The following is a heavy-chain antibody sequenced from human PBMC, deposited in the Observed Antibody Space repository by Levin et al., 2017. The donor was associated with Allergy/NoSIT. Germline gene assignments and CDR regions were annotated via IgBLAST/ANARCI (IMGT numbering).Heavy chain of an antibody. J-gene: IGHJ6*03. CDR2: ISYDGSNK. CDR1: GFTFSSYA. Sequence: GGSLRLSCAASGFTFSSYAMHWVRQAPGKGLEWVAVISYDGSNKYYADSVKGRFTISRDNSKNTLYLQMNSLRAEDTAVYYCARAMVRGVLKFYYYYMDVWGKGTTVTVSS. CDR3: ARAMVRGVLKFYYYYMDV. D-gene: IGHD3-10*01. V-gene: IGHV3-30-3*01.